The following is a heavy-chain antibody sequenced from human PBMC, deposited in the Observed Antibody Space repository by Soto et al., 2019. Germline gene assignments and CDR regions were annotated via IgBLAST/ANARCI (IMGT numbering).Heavy chain of an antibody. CDR1: GGTFRSFINYP. Sequence: SVKGSCKSAGGTFRSFINYPITWVRQAPARDLDCMGGIVPNVGTVNYAQKFRGKVTITADKSTGTAYMELSSLRSEDTALYYCARRDTSGFLRYFDNWGQGTQVTVSS. J-gene: IGHJ4*02. V-gene: IGHV1-69*06. CDR2: IVPNVGTV. CDR3: ARRDTSGFLRYFDN. D-gene: IGHD3-3*01.